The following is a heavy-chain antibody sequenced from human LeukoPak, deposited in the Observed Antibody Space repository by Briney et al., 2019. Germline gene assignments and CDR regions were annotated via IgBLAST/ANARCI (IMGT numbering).Heavy chain of an antibody. CDR3: ARGLAVLLWFGELLRGNWFDP. CDR2: ITDSGST. J-gene: IGHJ5*02. D-gene: IGHD3-10*01. V-gene: IGHV4-34*01. Sequence: PSETLSLTCTVSGGSISGYYWSWIRQPPGKGLEWIGEITDSGSTKYNPSLKSRVTISVDTSKNQFSLKLSSVTAADTAVYYCARGLAVLLWFGELLRGNWFDPWGQGTLVTVSS. CDR1: GGSISGYY.